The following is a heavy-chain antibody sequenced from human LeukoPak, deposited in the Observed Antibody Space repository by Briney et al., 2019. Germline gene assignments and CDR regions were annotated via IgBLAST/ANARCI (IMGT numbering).Heavy chain of an antibody. J-gene: IGHJ4*02. Sequence: KPSETLSLTCTVSGGSISSSSYYWGWIRQPPGKGLEWIGSIYYGGSTYYNPSLKSRVTISVDTSKNQFSLKLGSVTAADTAVYYCARQPNSDYWGQGTLVTVSS. V-gene: IGHV4-39*01. CDR1: GGSISSSSYY. D-gene: IGHD2/OR15-2a*01. CDR3: ARQPNSDY. CDR2: IYYGGST.